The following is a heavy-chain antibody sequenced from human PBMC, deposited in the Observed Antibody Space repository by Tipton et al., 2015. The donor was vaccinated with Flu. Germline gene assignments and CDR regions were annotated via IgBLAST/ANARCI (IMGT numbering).Heavy chain of an antibody. CDR3: ARRDYSNYVSDPKSWFDP. CDR1: GYTFTNHY. D-gene: IGHD4-11*01. Sequence: QSGAEVKKPGASVKVSCKASGYTFTNHYMHWVRQAPGQGLEWMGIINSSGGSTSYAQKFQGRVTMTRDTSTSTVYMELSSLRSEDTAVYYCARRDYSNYVSDPKSWFDPWGQGILVTVSS. CDR2: INSSGGST. J-gene: IGHJ5*02. V-gene: IGHV1-46*01.